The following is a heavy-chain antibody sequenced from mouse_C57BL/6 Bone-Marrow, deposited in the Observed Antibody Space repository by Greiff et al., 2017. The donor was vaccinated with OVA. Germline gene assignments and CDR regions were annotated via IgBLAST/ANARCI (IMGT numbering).Heavy chain of an antibody. CDR3: ARRATPHAMDY. D-gene: IGHD3-1*01. J-gene: IGHJ4*01. CDR2: ISNGGGST. CDR1: GFTFRDYY. Sequence: EVKVVESGGGLVQPGGSLKLSCAASGFTFRDYYMYWVRQTPEKRLEWVAYISNGGGSTYYPDTVKGRFTISRDNAKNTLYLQMSRLKSEDTAMYYCARRATPHAMDYWGQGTSVTVSS. V-gene: IGHV5-12*01.